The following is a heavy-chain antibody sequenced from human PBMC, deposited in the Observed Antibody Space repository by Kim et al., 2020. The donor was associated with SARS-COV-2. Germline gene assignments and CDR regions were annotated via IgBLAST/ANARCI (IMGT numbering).Heavy chain of an antibody. CDR1: GYSIGSFY. J-gene: IGHJ4*02. CDR3: ARETTGYGELPD. D-gene: IGHD3-10*01. Sequence: SETLSLTCSVSGYSIGSFYWSWIRQTPGKGLEWIGYVYHSGTANFSPSFNSWVTLSVDMAKNQFSLTLRSVTAADTAFYYCARETTGYGELPDWGQGILVIVSS. CDR2: VYHSGTA. V-gene: IGHV4-59*01.